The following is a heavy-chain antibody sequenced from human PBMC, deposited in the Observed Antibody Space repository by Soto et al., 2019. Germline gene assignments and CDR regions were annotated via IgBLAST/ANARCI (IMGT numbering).Heavy chain of an antibody. D-gene: IGHD2-8*01. J-gene: IGHJ6*02. CDR1: GYTFTNYG. V-gene: IGHV1-18*01. CDR2: ISTYSGHT. CDR3: AKNGQPPYYYYGLDV. Sequence: ASVKVSCKDSGYTFTNYGVTWVRQAPGQGLEWMGWISTYSGHTNYTQKLQGRVSMTIDTSTTTAYMELRTLTPDDTAVYYCAKNGQPPYYYYGLDVWGQGTTVTVSS.